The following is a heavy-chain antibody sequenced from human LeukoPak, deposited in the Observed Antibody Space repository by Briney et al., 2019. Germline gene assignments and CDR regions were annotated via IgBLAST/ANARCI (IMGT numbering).Heavy chain of an antibody. CDR3: ARGRGWVDH. CDR1: GFTFGDYA. J-gene: IGHJ4*02. Sequence: GGSLRLSCTASGFTFGDYAMSWFRQTPGKGLEWVGNIHQDGSVTNYVDAVKGRFTISRDNARNSVFLQLNSLRAEDTALYYCARGRGWVDHWGQGTLVTVSS. CDR2: IHQDGSVT. D-gene: IGHD3-16*01. V-gene: IGHV3-7*01.